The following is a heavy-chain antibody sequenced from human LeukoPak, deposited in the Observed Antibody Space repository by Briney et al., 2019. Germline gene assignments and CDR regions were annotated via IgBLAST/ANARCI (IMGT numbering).Heavy chain of an antibody. CDR2: ISYDGINK. CDR1: GFTFSSYG. V-gene: IGHV3-30*18. CDR3: AKGGIGYCSGGSCYSSYYGMDV. D-gene: IGHD2-15*01. J-gene: IGHJ6*02. Sequence: LPGSSLSLSCAPSGFTFSSYGMHWVRQAAGKGLEWVAVISYDGINKYCADSVKGRFTISRDNCKTTLYLPMNSLRAEDTAMYYCAKGGIGYCSGGSCYSSYYGMDVWGQGPTVTVSS.